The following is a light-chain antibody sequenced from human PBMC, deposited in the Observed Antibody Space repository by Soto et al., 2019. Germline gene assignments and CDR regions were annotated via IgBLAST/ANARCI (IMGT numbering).Light chain of an antibody. Sequence: QSVLTQPASVSASPGQSITISCTGTSSDVGANNYVSWYQRHPGKAPKLMIYEVSNRPSGVSTRFSGSKSGNTASLTISGLQDEEEADYFCCSYTSISTFVFGTGTKGTV. V-gene: IGLV2-14*01. CDR2: EVS. J-gene: IGLJ1*01. CDR1: SSDVGANNY. CDR3: CSYTSISTFV.